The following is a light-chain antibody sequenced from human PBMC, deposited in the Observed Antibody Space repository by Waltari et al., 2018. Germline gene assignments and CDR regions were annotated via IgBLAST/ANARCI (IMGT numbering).Light chain of an antibody. CDR2: DAS. V-gene: IGKV3-11*01. CDR1: QSVSS. Sequence: EIVLTQSPATLSLSPGEIATLSCRASQSVSSLAWYQQKPGQAPRLLIYDASNRATGIPARFSGSGSGTDFTLTISSLEPEDFAVYYCQQRIDWPLTFGGGTKVKIK. J-gene: IGKJ4*01. CDR3: QQRIDWPLT.